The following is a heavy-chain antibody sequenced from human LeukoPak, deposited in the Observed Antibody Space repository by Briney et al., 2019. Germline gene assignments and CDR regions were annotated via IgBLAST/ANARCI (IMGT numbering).Heavy chain of an antibody. D-gene: IGHD6-19*01. J-gene: IGHJ4*02. CDR1: GDSFSRYY. CDR2: IYASGST. Sequence: SETLSLTCVVSGDSFSRYYWSWIRQPAGKGLEWIGQIYASGSTIYNPSLASRVTLSIDTSQKQFSLKVRSVTAADTAGYYCAGRDQTTGWSFDYWGQGSQVIVSS. CDR3: AGRDQTTGWSFDY. V-gene: IGHV4-4*07.